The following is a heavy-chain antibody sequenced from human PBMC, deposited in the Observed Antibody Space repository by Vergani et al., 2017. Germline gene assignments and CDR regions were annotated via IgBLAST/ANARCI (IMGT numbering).Heavy chain of an antibody. CDR1: GFTFNTYG. Sequence: QVQILQSGGGVVQPGGSLRLSCTLSGFTFNTYGIHWVRQAPGKGLEWVSFIRYDGSSEYYGDSVKGRFTNSRDKSQNTVNLQMNSLRTEDTAVYFCANSVIAGNVGVAYFGMDVWGRGTTVTVSS. CDR3: ANSVIAGNVGVAYFGMDV. V-gene: IGHV3-30*02. D-gene: IGHD2/OR15-2a*01. CDR2: IRYDGSSE. J-gene: IGHJ6*02.